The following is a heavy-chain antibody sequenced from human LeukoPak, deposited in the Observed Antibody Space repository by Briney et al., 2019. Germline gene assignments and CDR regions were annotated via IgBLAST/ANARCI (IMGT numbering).Heavy chain of an antibody. D-gene: IGHD6-19*01. CDR3: AREASGYSSGWAFDY. V-gene: IGHV4-61*01. CDR2: IYYSGST. Sequence: SQTLSLTCTVSGGSISSGSYYWSWIRQPPGTGLEGIGYIYYSGSTNYNPSLKSRVTISVDTSKNQFSLKLSSVTAADTAVYYCAREASGYSSGWAFDYWGQGTLVTVSS. J-gene: IGHJ4*02. CDR1: GGSISSGSYY.